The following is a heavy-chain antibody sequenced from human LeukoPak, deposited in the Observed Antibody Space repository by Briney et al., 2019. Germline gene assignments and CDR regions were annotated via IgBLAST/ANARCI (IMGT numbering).Heavy chain of an antibody. D-gene: IGHD3-22*01. V-gene: IGHV3-49*04. CDR2: IRSKAYGGTT. J-gene: IGHJ4*02. Sequence: GGSLRLSCVVSGFTFSESWMSWVRQAPGKGLEWVGFIRSKAYGGTTEYAASVKGRFTISRDDSKSIAYPQMNSLKTEDTAVYYCTRDHWVEYYYDSSGLNFDYWGQGTLVTVSS. CDR3: TRDHWVEYYYDSSGLNFDY. CDR1: GFTFSESW.